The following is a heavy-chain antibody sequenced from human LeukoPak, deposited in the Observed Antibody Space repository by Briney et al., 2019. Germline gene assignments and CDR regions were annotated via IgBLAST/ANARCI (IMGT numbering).Heavy chain of an antibody. CDR3: AREKDHAFDI. CDR2: IYYSGST. Sequence: PSETLSLTCTVSGGSISSYYWSWIRQPPGKGLEWIGYIYYSGSTNYNPSLKSRVTISVDTSKNQFSLKLSSVTAADTAVYYCAREKDHAFDIWGQRTMVTVSS. V-gene: IGHV4-59*01. J-gene: IGHJ3*02. CDR1: GGSISSYY.